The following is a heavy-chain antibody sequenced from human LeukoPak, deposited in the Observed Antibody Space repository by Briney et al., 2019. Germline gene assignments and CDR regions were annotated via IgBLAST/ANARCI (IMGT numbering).Heavy chain of an antibody. CDR2: IYYSGTT. CDR1: GGSISTYY. Sequence: SETLSLTCTVSGGSISTYYWNWIRQPPGKGLEWIGYIYYSGTTNYNPSLKSRVTISVDTSKKQFSLKLSSVTAADTAVYYCARDRGYCGGDCYGNYFDYWGQGTLVTVSS. D-gene: IGHD2-21*02. J-gene: IGHJ4*02. CDR3: ARDRGYCGGDCYGNYFDY. V-gene: IGHV4-59*12.